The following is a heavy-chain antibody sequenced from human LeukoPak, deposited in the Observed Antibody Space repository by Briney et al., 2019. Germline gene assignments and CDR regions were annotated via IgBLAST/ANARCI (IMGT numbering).Heavy chain of an antibody. CDR3: ARDWVVPAAIPGGLYYYYGMDV. CDR2: ISAYNGNT. CDR1: GYTFISYG. J-gene: IGHJ6*02. Sequence: ASVKVSCKASGYTFISYGISWVRQAPGQGLEWMGWISAYNGNTNYAQKLQGRVTMTTDTYTSTAYMELRSLRSDDTAVYYCARDWVVPAAIPGGLYYYYGMDVWGQGTTVTVSS. V-gene: IGHV1-18*01. D-gene: IGHD2-2*01.